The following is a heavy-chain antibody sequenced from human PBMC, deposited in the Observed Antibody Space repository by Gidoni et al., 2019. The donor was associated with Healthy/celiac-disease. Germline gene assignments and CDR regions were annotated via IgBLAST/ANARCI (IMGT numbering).Heavy chain of an antibody. CDR1: GGTLSSYA. CDR3: ARDTRLELQGLGGGYYYYYMDV. D-gene: IGHD1-7*01. J-gene: IGHJ6*03. V-gene: IGHV1-69*06. Sequence: QVQLVQSGAEVKKPGSSVKVSCKASGGTLSSYAISGVRQAPGKGLEWMGGSILIFGTADYEQKFQGRVTITADKSTSTAYMELSSLRSEDTAVYYCARDTRLELQGLGGGYYYYYMDVWGKGTTVTVSS. CDR2: SILIFGTA.